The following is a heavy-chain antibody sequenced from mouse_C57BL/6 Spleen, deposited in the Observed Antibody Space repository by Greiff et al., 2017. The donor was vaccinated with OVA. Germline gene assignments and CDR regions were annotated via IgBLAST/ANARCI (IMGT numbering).Heavy chain of an antibody. J-gene: IGHJ3*01. CDR2: IDPSDSYT. D-gene: IGHD1-1*01. CDR1: GYTFTSYW. Sequence: VQLQQPGAELVMPGASVKLSCKASGYTFTSYWMHWVKQRPGQGLEWIGEIDPSDSYTNYNQKFKGKSTLTVDKSSSTAYMQLSSLTSEDSAVYYCAHYGSSAWFAYWGQGTLVTVS. CDR3: AHYGSSAWFAY. V-gene: IGHV1-69*01.